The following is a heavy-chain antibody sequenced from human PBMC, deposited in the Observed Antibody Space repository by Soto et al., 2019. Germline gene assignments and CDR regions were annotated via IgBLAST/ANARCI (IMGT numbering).Heavy chain of an antibody. D-gene: IGHD3-9*01. V-gene: IGHV3-15*01. CDR3: TAPEGPDDWYGNYAFDI. Sequence: EVQLVESGGGLVRPGGSLRLSCTASGFTFNNAWMHWVRQAPGKGLEWVGRLKSKSDGGATDYAAPVKGRFTISRDDSKNTLYLQMNSMKSEDSAVYYYTAPEGPDDWYGNYAFDIWGQGTMVTVSS. CDR2: LKSKSDGGAT. J-gene: IGHJ3*02. CDR1: GFTFNNAW.